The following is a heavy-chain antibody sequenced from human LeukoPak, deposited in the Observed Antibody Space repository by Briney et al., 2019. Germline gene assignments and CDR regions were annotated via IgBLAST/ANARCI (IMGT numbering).Heavy chain of an antibody. D-gene: IGHD1-1*01. CDR3: AKDRVRDNWNEDDWFDP. Sequence: GGSLRLSCAASGFTFDDYAMHWVRQAPGKGLEWVSGISWNSGSIGYADSVKGRFTISRDNAKNSLYLQRNSLRAEDTALYYCAKDRVRDNWNEDDWFDPWGQGTLVTVSS. CDR1: GFTFDDYA. CDR2: ISWNSGSI. V-gene: IGHV3-9*01. J-gene: IGHJ5*02.